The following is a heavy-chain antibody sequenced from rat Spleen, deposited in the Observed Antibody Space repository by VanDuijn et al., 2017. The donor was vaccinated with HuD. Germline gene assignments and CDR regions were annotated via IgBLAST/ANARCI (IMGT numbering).Heavy chain of an antibody. Sequence: QVQLKESGPGLVQPSQTLSLTCTVSGFSLTTNSVHWVRQPPGKGLERMGGIWGDGSTDYNLGLKSRLIISRDTSKSQVFLKMNSLQTEDTAIYFCTRERERSPYYFEYWGQGVMVTVSS. CDR1: GFSLTTNS. D-gene: IGHD3-8*01. J-gene: IGHJ2*01. CDR3: TRERERSPYYFEY. V-gene: IGHV2-1*01. CDR2: IWGDGST.